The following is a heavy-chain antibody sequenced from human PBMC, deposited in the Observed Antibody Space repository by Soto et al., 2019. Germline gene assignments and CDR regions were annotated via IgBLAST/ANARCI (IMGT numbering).Heavy chain of an antibody. D-gene: IGHD2-2*01. CDR2: INPNSGVT. Sequence: QVQLVQSGAEVKKPGASVKVSCKASGYTFTDYYMHWVRQAPGQGLEWMGWINPNSGVTNYAQKFKGRVTMTRVTSISTAYMELSSLRSDDTALYYCAKDPNIVVVPAATGGMDVWGQGTTVTVSS. CDR3: AKDPNIVVVPAATGGMDV. CDR1: GYTFTDYY. V-gene: IGHV1-2*02. J-gene: IGHJ6*02.